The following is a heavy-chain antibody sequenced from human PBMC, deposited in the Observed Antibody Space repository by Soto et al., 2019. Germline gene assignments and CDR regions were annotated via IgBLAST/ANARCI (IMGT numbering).Heavy chain of an antibody. D-gene: IGHD6-13*01. V-gene: IGHV3-30*18. CDR2: ISYDGSNK. Sequence: QVQLVESGGGVVQPGRSLRLSCEASGFTFSSYGMHWVRQAPGKGLEWVAVISYDGSNKYYADSVKGRFTISRDNSKNALYLQMSSLRAEETAVYYCAKDASRGSSWSSSTYNGFDPWGQGTPVTVSS. CDR3: AKDASRGSSWSSSTYNGFDP. J-gene: IGHJ5*02. CDR1: GFTFSSYG.